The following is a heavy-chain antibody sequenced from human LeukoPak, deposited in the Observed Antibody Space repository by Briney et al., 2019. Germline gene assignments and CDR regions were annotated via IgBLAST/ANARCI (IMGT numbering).Heavy chain of an antibody. CDR2: IYTSGST. D-gene: IGHD3-22*01. Sequence: SETLSLTCTMSVSSISPYYWNWIRQPAGEVLEWIGRIYTSGSTNYNPSLKSRVTMSVDTSKNQFSLKLSSVTAADTARYYCARGYDSSLFDYWGQGTLVTVSS. V-gene: IGHV4-4*07. CDR1: VSSISPYY. CDR3: ARGYDSSLFDY. J-gene: IGHJ4*02.